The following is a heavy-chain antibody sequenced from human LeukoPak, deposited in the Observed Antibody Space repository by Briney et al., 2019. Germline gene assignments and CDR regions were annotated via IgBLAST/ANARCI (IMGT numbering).Heavy chain of an antibody. CDR2: MNPTSGTT. V-gene: IGHV1-8*01. Sequence: ASVKVSCKASGYTFTSYDINWVRQATGQGLEWRGWMNPTSGTTGDAQKFPGRVTMTRNTSISTADMELSSLRSEDTAVYYCASSRDGGFQVDIWGQGTMVTVSS. D-gene: IGHD2-21*01. CDR3: ASSRDGGFQVDI. CDR1: GYTFTSYD. J-gene: IGHJ3*02.